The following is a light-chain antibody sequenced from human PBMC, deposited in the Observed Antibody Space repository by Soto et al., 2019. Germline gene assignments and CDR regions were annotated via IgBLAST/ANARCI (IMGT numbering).Light chain of an antibody. Sequence: QSVLTQPASVSGSPGQSITISCTGTSSDVGGYNYVSWYQQHPGKAPKLMIYEVRNRPSGVSNRFSGSKSGNTASLTISGLQAEDEADYYCSSYTSSSTLDVVFGGGTKLTVL. V-gene: IGLV2-14*01. CDR2: EVR. J-gene: IGLJ2*01. CDR3: SSYTSSSTLDVV. CDR1: SSDVGGYNY.